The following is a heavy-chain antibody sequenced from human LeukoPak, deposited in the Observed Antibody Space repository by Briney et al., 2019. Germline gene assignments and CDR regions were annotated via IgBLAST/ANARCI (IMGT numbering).Heavy chain of an antibody. Sequence: ASVKVSCKAFGYTFTSNYKHWVRQAPGQGLEWMGWINPNSGGTNYAQKFQGRVTMTRDTSISTAYMELSRLRSDDTAMYYCARSSGWKYNIDYWGQGTLVTVSS. V-gene: IGHV1-2*02. J-gene: IGHJ4*02. CDR3: ARSSGWKYNIDY. CDR1: GYTFTSNY. CDR2: INPNSGGT. D-gene: IGHD6-19*01.